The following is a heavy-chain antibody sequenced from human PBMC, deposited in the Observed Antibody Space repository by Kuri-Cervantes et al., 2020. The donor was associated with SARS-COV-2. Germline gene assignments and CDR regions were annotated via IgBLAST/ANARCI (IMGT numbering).Heavy chain of an antibody. Sequence: ETLSLTCAASGFTFRSYAMSWVRQAPGKGLEWVSCVSSSPFTTYYADSVKGRFIISRDNSKNSVSLQMNSLRVEDMAVYYCVIWDWFDPWGPGSLVTVSS. CDR2: VSSSPFTT. CDR3: VIWDWFDP. D-gene: IGHD3-16*01. V-gene: IGHV3-48*04. J-gene: IGHJ5*02. CDR1: GFTFRSYA.